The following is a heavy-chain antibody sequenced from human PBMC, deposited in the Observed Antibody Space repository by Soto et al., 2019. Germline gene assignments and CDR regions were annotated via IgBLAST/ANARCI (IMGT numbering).Heavy chain of an antibody. D-gene: IGHD2-15*01. V-gene: IGHV3-21*01. Sequence: GGSLRLSCAASGFTFSSYAMNWVRQAPGKGLEWVSSISSSSSYIYYADSVKGRFTISRDNAKKSLYLQMNSLRVEDTAVYYCARTYCSGGSCYGYYYYYYYGMDVWGQGTTVTVSS. CDR3: ARTYCSGGSCYGYYYYYYYGMDV. J-gene: IGHJ6*02. CDR1: GFTFSSYA. CDR2: ISSSSSYI.